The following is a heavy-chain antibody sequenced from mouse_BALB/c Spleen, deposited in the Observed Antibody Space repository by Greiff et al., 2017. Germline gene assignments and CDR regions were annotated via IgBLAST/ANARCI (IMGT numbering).Heavy chain of an antibody. V-gene: IGHV5-12-2*01. J-gene: IGHJ4*01. CDR3: ARHRALYDGPPGAMDY. CDR2: ISNGGGST. CDR1: GFTFSSYT. D-gene: IGHD2-3*01. Sequence: DVKLVESGGGLVQPGGSLKLSCAASGFTFSSYTMSWVRQTPEKRLEWVAYISNGGGSTYYPDTVKGRFTISRDNAKNTLYLQMSSLKSEDTAMYYCARHRALYDGPPGAMDYWGQGTSVTVSS.